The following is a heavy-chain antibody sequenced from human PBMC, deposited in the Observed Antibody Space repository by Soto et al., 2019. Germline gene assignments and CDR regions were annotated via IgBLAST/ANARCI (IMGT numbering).Heavy chain of an antibody. D-gene: IGHD2-2*01. J-gene: IGHJ6*03. CDR3: ARDRVTSYYYYYYMDV. Sequence: PGGSLRLSCAASGFTVSSNYMSWVRQAPGKGLEWVSVIYSGGSTYYADSVKGGFTISRDNSKNTLYLQMNSLRAEDTAVYYCARDRVTSYYYYYYMDVWGKGTTVTVSS. V-gene: IGHV3-66*01. CDR1: GFTVSSNY. CDR2: IYSGGST.